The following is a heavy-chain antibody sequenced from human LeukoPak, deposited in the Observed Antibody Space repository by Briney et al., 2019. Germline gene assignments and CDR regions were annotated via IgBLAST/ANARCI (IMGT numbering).Heavy chain of an antibody. CDR3: ARLRYSGGRYYFDY. CDR2: IYYSGST. D-gene: IGHD6-19*01. V-gene: IGHV4-59*08. Sequence: PSETLSLTCTVSGGSISSYYWSWIRQPPGKGLEWIGYIYYSGSTNYNPSLKSRVTISVDTSKNQFSLRLSSVTAADTAVYYCARLRYSGGRYYFDYWGQGTLVTVSS. CDR1: GGSISSYY. J-gene: IGHJ4*02.